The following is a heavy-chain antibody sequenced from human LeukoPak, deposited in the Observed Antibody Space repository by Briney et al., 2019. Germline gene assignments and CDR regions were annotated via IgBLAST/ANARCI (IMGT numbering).Heavy chain of an antibody. V-gene: IGHV3-23*01. CDR3: AKLEDEAVAGPDS. Sequence: GGSLRLSCAASGFTFNSYAMSWVRQAPGKGLEWVSAISGSGGSTYYADSVKGRFTISRDNSKNTLYLQMNSLRAEDTAVYYCAKLEDEAVAGPDSWGQGTLVTVSS. CDR1: GFTFNSYA. J-gene: IGHJ4*02. D-gene: IGHD6-19*01. CDR2: ISGSGGST.